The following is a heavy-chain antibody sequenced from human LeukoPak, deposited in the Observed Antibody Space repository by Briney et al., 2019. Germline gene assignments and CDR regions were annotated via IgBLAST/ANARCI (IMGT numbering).Heavy chain of an antibody. D-gene: IGHD2-2*01. V-gene: IGHV1-18*01. CDR2: ISAYNGNT. J-gene: IGHJ6*02. Sequence: ASVKVSCKASGYTFTCYGISWVRQAPGQGLEWMGWISAYNGNTNYAQKLQGRVTMTTDTSTSTAYMELRSLRSDDTAVYYCAREVAYCSSTSCYARTYYYYGMDVWGQGTTVTVSS. CDR1: GYTFTCYG. CDR3: AREVAYCSSTSCYARTYYYYGMDV.